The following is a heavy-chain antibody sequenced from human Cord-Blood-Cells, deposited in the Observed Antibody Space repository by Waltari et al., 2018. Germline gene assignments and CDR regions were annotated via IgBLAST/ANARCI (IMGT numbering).Heavy chain of an antibody. D-gene: IGHD1-1*01. J-gene: IGHJ3*02. CDR1: GGSFSGYY. CDR2: INHSGST. Sequence: QVQLQQWGAGLLKPSETLSLTCAVYGGSFSGYYWSWFRQPPGKGLEWIGEINHSGSTNYHPALKSRVTISVDTSKNQFSLKLSSVTAADTAVYYCARKLHAFDIWGQGTMVTVSS. V-gene: IGHV4-34*01. CDR3: ARKLHAFDI.